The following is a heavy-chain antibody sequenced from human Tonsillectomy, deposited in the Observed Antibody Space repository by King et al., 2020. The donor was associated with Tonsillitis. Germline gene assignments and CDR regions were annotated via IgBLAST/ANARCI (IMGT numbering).Heavy chain of an antibody. CDR2: INPNSGGT. J-gene: IGHJ4*02. V-gene: IGHV1-2*02. CDR3: ARDSELWFGANDY. CDR1: GYTFTGYY. Sequence: QLVQSGAEVKKPGASVKVSCKASGYTFTGYYMHWVRQAPGQGLEWLGWINPNSGGTNYAQEFQGRVTMTRDTSISTAYRELSRLRSDDTAVYYCARDSELWFGANDYWGQGTLVTVSS. D-gene: IGHD3-10*01.